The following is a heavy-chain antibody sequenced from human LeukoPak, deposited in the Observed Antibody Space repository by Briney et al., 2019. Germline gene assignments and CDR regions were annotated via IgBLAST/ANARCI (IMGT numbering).Heavy chain of an antibody. CDR3: ARGFGYCSSTNCYSAFDY. V-gene: IGHV3-30*03. D-gene: IGHD2-2*03. Sequence: GGSLRLSCTVSGFSFSQYGIHWVRQAPGKGLEWVAVIAHDGSYVSILDSVKGRFTISRDNSKKTLYLQMNSLRAEDTAVYYCARGFGYCSSTNCYSAFDYWGQGTLVTVSS. CDR1: GFSFSQYG. CDR2: IAHDGSYV. J-gene: IGHJ4*02.